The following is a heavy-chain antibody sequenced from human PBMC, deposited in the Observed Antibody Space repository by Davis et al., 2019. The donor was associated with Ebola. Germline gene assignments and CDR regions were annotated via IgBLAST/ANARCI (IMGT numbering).Heavy chain of an antibody. CDR1: GGSISSSSFY. V-gene: IGHV2-5*02. D-gene: IGHD1-26*01. J-gene: IGHJ4*02. CDR3: AHRRFGATYYYFDY. Sequence: TLSLTCTVSGGSISSSSFYWGWVRQPPGKALEWLATIYWDDDTRHSPSLKSRLTITKDTSKNLVVLTMTNMDPVDTATYYCAHRRFGATYYYFDYWGQGTLVTVSS. CDR2: IYWDDDT.